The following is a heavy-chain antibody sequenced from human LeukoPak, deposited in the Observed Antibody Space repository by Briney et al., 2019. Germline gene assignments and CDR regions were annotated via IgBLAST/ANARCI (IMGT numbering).Heavy chain of an antibody. CDR3: ARDLWQYSSGWSYFDY. V-gene: IGHV1-18*01. CDR2: ISVYNGNT. CDR1: GYTFTSYG. Sequence: GSVKDSCKASGYTFTSYGISEVRQAPGQGREGMGGISVYNGNTNYAQKLQGRVTMTTDTSTSTAYMELRSLRSDDTAVHYCARDLWQYSSGWSYFDYWGQGTLVTVSS. D-gene: IGHD6-19*01. J-gene: IGHJ4*02.